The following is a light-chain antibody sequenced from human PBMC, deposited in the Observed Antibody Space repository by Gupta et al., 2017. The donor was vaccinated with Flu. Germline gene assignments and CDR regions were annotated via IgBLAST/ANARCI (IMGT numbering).Light chain of an antibody. J-gene: IGKJ1*01. CDR2: RAS. CDR3: RQNDSRPLLT. Sequence: SSLSASVGDRVTITCRASHSVSNYLNWYQKKPGEAPKLLIYRASSWQSGVPSRFSGSGSGTDFTLTISSRQQEDGAGYYCRQNDSRPLLTFGQGTKVDIK. V-gene: IGKV1-39*01. CDR1: HSVSNY.